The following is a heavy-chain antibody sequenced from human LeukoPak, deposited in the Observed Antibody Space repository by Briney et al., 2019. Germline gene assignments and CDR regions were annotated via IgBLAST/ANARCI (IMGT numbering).Heavy chain of an antibody. D-gene: IGHD4-23*01. CDR2: IYTNGST. CDR1: GGSISSYY. J-gene: IGHJ3*02. CDR3: ARGDGGNPWDAFDI. V-gene: IGHV4-4*09. Sequence: SETLSLTCTVSGGSISSYYWSWIRQPPGKGLEWIGYIYTNGSTNYNPSLKSRVTISVDTSKNQFSLKLSSVTAADTAVYYCARGDGGNPWDAFDIWGQGTKVTVSS.